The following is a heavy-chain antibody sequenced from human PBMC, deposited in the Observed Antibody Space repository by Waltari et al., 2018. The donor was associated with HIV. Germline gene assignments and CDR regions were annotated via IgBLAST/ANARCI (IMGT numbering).Heavy chain of an antibody. D-gene: IGHD5-12*01. Sequence: QVQLVESGGGLVKPGGSLRLSCAACGLTFSDYYMSWIRQAPGKGLECVSYISRSSSYTNYADSVKGRFTISRDNAKNSLYLQMNSLRAEDTAVYYCASDGYNNNAFDIWGQGTMVTVSS. CDR3: ASDGYNNNAFDI. J-gene: IGHJ3*02. V-gene: IGHV3-11*05. CDR1: GLTFSDYY. CDR2: ISRSSSYT.